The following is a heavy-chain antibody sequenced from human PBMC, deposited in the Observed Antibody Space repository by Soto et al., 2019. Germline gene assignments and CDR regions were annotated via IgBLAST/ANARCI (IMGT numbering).Heavy chain of an antibody. Sequence: PGESLKISCKGSGYSFTSYWISWVRQMPGKGLEWMGIIYPGDSYTRYSPSFQGQVTISADKSISTAYLQWSSLKASDTAMHYCATWEKYSGFDIWGQGTMVTVSS. D-gene: IGHD6-6*01. CDR1: GYSFTSYW. CDR3: ATWEKYSGFDI. V-gene: IGHV5-51*01. J-gene: IGHJ3*02. CDR2: IYPGDSYT.